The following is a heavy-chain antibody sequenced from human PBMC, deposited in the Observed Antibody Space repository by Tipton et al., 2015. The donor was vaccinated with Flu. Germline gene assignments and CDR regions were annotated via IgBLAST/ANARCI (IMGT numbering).Heavy chain of an antibody. CDR3: ARVPTREWELPPAEYFQH. J-gene: IGHJ1*01. CDR1: GYTFTGYY. Sequence: QVQLVQSGAEVKKPGASVKVSCKASGYTFTGYYMHWVRQAPGQGLEWMGWINPNSGGTNYAQKFQGRVTMTRDTSISTAYMELSRLRSDDTAVYYCARVPTREWELPPAEYFQHWGQGTLVTVSS. V-gene: IGHV1-2*02. D-gene: IGHD1-26*01. CDR2: INPNSGGT.